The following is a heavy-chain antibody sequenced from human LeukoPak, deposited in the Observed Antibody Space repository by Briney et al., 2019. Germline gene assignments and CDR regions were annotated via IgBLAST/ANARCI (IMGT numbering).Heavy chain of an antibody. CDR3: ARDEGRGGDLGY. Sequence: ASVKVSFKASGYTFTVYYIHWVRQAPGQGLEWMGWIVPNNGDTHYAQKFQGGVTMTRDTSISTAYMELIRLTSDDTAVYFCARDEGRGGDLGYWGQGTLVSVSS. CDR1: GYTFTVYY. V-gene: IGHV1-2*02. J-gene: IGHJ4*02. D-gene: IGHD3-10*01. CDR2: IVPNNGDT.